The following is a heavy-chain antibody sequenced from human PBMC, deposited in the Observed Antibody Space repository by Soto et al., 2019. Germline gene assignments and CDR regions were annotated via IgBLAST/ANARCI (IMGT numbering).Heavy chain of an antibody. D-gene: IGHD3-10*01. V-gene: IGHV1-3*01. CDR2: INAGNGNT. CDR3: ASGKGGYYRPGSLDY. CDR1: GYTFTSYA. Sequence: ASVKVSCKASGYTFTSYAMHWVRQAPGQRLEWMGWINAGNGNTKYSQKFQGRVTITRDTSASTAYMELSSLRSEDTAVYYCASGKGGYYRPGSLDYWGQGTLVTVSS. J-gene: IGHJ4*02.